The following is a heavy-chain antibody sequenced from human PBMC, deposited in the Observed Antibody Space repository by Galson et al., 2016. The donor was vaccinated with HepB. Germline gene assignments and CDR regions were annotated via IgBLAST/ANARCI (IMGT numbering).Heavy chain of an antibody. CDR3: ASPLFSADLSNDFDY. CDR2: ISQDRSNT. J-gene: IGHJ4*02. Sequence: SLRLSCAGSGFTFGNYGMNWVRQAPGKGLEWVASISQDRSNTYYVDSVKGRFTISRDNAKNSVSLQMNSLRAEDTAVYYCASPLFSADLSNDFDYWGQGSLVTVSS. V-gene: IGHV3-7*03. CDR1: GFTFGNYG. D-gene: IGHD5/OR15-5a*01.